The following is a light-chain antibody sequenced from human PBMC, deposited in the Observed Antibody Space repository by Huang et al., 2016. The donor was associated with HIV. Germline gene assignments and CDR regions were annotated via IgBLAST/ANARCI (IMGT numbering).Light chain of an antibody. CDR3: QQLHTYPIT. V-gene: IGKV1-13*02. Sequence: QLTQSPPSLSASVGDTIIISCRASQDIGTSLAWYQQKTGRAPKLLISVASTLQTGVPSRFSCDSAGTFFTLFITGLQPEDFATYYCQQLHTYPITFGQGTRLDIK. CDR1: QDIGTS. J-gene: IGKJ5*01. CDR2: VAS.